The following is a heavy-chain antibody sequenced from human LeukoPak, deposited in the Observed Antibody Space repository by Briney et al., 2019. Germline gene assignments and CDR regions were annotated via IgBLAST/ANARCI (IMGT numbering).Heavy chain of an antibody. CDR2: ISYDGSNK. D-gene: IGHD3-22*01. CDR3: AKVQGNYFDSSGLDY. V-gene: IGHV3-30*18. Sequence: GGSLRLSCAASGFTVSSNYMSWVRQAPGKGLEWVAVISYDGSNKYYPDSVKGRFTISRDNSKNTLYLQMNSLGAEDTAVYYCAKVQGNYFDSSGLDYWGQGTLVTVSS. CDR1: GFTVSSNY. J-gene: IGHJ4*02.